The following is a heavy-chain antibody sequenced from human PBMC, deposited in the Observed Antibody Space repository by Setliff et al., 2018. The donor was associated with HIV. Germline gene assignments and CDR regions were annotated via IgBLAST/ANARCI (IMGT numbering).Heavy chain of an antibody. CDR1: GDSISSDFY. Sequence: PSETLSLTCTVSGDSISSDFYWGWIRQPPGKGLEWIAGIYHSGNTYYMPSLQSRVTISVDMSKNQFSLKLNSVTAADTAVYYCARGEACGGGCHYAFELWGRGTMVTVS. V-gene: IGHV4-38-2*02. CDR3: ARGEACGGGCHYAFEL. J-gene: IGHJ3*01. D-gene: IGHD2-21*02. CDR2: IYHSGNT.